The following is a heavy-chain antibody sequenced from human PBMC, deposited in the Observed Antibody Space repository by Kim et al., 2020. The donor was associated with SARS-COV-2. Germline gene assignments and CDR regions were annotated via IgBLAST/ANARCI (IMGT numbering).Heavy chain of an antibody. CDR3: ARLGEPRVVSGVLRYFDWLIQNWYFDL. D-gene: IGHD3-9*01. CDR1: GFTFSSYG. CDR2: ISYDGSNK. V-gene: IGHV3-33*05. J-gene: IGHJ2*01. Sequence: GGSLRLSCAASGFTFSSYGMHWVRQAPGKGLEWVAVISYDGSNKYYADSVKGRFTISRDNSKNTLYLQMNSLRAEDTAVYYCARLGEPRVVSGVLRYFDWLIQNWYFDLWGRGTLVTVSS.